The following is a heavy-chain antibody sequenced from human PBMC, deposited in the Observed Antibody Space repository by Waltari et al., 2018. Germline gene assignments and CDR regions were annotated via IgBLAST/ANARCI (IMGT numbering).Heavy chain of an antibody. CDR3: AKDINKGGPRMVYGMDV. CDR2: ISWNSGSI. D-gene: IGHD2-8*01. CDR1: GYSISSGYY. V-gene: IGHV3-9*03. Sequence: VQLQESGPGLVKPSETLSLTCAVSGYSISSGYYWGWIRQAPGKGLEWVSGISWNSGSIGYADSVKGRFTISRDNAKNSLYLQMNSLRAEDMALYYCAKDINKGGPRMVYGMDVWGQGTTVTVSS. J-gene: IGHJ6*02.